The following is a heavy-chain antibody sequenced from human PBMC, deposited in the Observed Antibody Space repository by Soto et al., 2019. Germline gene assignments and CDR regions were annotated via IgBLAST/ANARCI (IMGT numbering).Heavy chain of an antibody. CDR2: INPSGGST. J-gene: IGHJ6*02. CDR1: GYTFSSYY. D-gene: IGHD2-2*01. V-gene: IGHV1-46*01. Sequence: QVQLVQSGAEVKKPGASVKVSCKASGYTFSSYYMHWVRQAPGKGLEWMGMINPSGGSTTYAQKFQGRVTMTRDTSTSIVYMELSSLRSEDTAVYYCVRVGCSSTSCSYYYYAMDVWGQGTTVTVSS. CDR3: VRVGCSSTSCSYYYYAMDV.